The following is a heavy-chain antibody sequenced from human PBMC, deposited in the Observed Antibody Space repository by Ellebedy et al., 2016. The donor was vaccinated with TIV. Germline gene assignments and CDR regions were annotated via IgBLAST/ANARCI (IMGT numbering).Heavy chain of an antibody. CDR3: VKDLGIAAAAY. Sequence: GESLKISXSASGFTFSSYAMHWVRQAPGKGLEYVSAISSNGGSTYYADSVKGRFTISRDNSKNTLYLQMSSLRAEDTAVYYCVKDLGIAAAAYWGQGTLVTVSS. J-gene: IGHJ4*02. V-gene: IGHV3-64D*06. D-gene: IGHD6-13*01. CDR2: ISSNGGST. CDR1: GFTFSSYA.